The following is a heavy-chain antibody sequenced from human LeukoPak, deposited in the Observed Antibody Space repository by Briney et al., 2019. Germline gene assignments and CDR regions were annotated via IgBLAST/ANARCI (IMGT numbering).Heavy chain of an antibody. CDR2: IYTSGST. J-gene: IGHJ6*03. CDR3: ASEGNTVTTNYYYYYMDV. CDR1: GGSISSYY. D-gene: IGHD4-17*01. V-gene: IGHV4-4*07. Sequence: SETLSLTCTVSGGSISSYYWSWIRQPAGKGLEWIGRIYTSGSTNYNPSLKSRVTMSVDTSKNQFSLKLSSVTAADTAVYYCASEGNTVTTNYYYYYMDVRGKGTTVTVSS.